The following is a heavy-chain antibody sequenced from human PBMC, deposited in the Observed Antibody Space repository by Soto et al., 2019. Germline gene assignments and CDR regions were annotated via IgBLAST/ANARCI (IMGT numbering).Heavy chain of an antibody. CDR2: ISSSSSYI. CDR1: GFTFSSYS. Sequence: PGGSLRLSCAASGFTFSSYSMNWVRQAPGKGLEWVSSISSSSSYIYYADSVKGRFTISRDNAKNSLYLQMNSLRAEDTAVYYCARDIYSYGNGFDYWGQGTLVTVSS. D-gene: IGHD5-18*01. V-gene: IGHV3-21*01. J-gene: IGHJ4*02. CDR3: ARDIYSYGNGFDY.